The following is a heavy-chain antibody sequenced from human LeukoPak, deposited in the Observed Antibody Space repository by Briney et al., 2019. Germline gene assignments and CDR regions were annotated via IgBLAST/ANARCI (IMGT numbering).Heavy chain of an antibody. D-gene: IGHD3-10*01. CDR3: AKDSGDYMDV. J-gene: IGHJ6*03. V-gene: IGHV3-23*01. CDR1: GFTFSNYA. CDR2: INGGGGST. Sequence: GGSLSLSCAASGFTFSNYAMSWVRQAPGRGLEWVSAINGGGGSTFYTDSVKGRFTISRDNSKNTLYLQMNSLRAEDTAVYYCAKDSGDYMDVWGKGTTVTVSS.